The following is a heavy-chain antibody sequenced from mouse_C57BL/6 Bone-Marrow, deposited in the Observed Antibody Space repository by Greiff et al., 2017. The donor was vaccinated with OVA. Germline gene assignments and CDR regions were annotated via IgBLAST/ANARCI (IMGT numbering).Heavy chain of an antibody. Sequence: EVQGVESGPGMVNPSQSLSLTCTVTGYSITSGYDWHWIRHFPGNKLEWMGYISYSGSTNYNPSLKSRISITHDTSKNHFFLKLNSVTTEDTATYYCARGGLLLSFDYWGQGTTLTVSS. CDR1: GYSITSGYD. CDR2: ISYSGST. D-gene: IGHD2-10*01. CDR3: ARGGLLLSFDY. V-gene: IGHV3-1*01. J-gene: IGHJ2*01.